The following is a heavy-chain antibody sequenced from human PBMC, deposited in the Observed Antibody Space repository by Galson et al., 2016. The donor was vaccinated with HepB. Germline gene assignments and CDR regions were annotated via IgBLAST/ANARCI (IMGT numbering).Heavy chain of an antibody. CDR2: ISHSGHT. Sequence: SETLSLTCTVSGGSISSGGYFWSWIRQHPGKGLEWIAEISHSGHTNYNPSLKSRVAISQDKSKNQFSLKLISVTAADTAVYYCARSSGWYALDYWGQGTLVTVSS. CDR3: ARSSGWYALDY. D-gene: IGHD6-19*01. CDR1: GGSISSGGYF. J-gene: IGHJ4*02. V-gene: IGHV4-39*07.